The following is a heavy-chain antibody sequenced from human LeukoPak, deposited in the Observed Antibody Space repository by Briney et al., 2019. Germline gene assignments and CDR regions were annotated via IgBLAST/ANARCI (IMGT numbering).Heavy chain of an antibody. V-gene: IGHV1-69*02. CDR3: AGELLSDQYYYYYYYMDV. D-gene: IGHD2-2*01. CDR2: IIPILGIA. J-gene: IGHJ6*03. Sequence: ASVKVSCKASGGTFSSYTISWVRQAPGQGLEWMGRIIPILGIANYAQKFQGRVTITADKSTSTAYMELSSLSSEDTAVYYCAGELLSDQYYYYYYYMDVWGKGTTVTVSS. CDR1: GGTFSSYT.